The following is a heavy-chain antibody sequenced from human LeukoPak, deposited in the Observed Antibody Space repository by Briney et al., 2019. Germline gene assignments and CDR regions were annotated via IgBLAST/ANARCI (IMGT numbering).Heavy chain of an antibody. V-gene: IGHV4-59*01. J-gene: IGHJ4*02. CDR2: IYYSGST. CDR1: GGSISSYY. Sequence: SETLSLTCTVSGGSISSYYWGWIRQPPGKGLEWIGYIYYSGSTNYNPSLKSRVTISVDTSKNQFSLKLSSVTAADTAVYYCAKTHYSSGWYFGYWGQGTLVTVSS. CDR3: AKTHYSSGWYFGY. D-gene: IGHD6-19*01.